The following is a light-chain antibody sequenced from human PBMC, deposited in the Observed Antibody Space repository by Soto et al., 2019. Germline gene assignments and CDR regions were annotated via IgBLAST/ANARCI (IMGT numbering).Light chain of an antibody. CDR2: GAS. Sequence: EIVLTQSPGTLSLSPGDGTTLSCRTRRSLSSYLAWYQQKPGQAPRLLIYGASSRATGIPDRFSGSGSGTDFTLTISRQEPEDFAVYYCRQYGSSPSYTFGQGTKLEIK. J-gene: IGKJ2*01. CDR3: RQYGSSPSYT. V-gene: IGKV3-20*01. CDR1: RSLSSY.